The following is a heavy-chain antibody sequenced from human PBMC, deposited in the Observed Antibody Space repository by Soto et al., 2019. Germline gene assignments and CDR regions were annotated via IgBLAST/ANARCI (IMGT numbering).Heavy chain of an antibody. CDR1: GFTLSSYI. CDR2: ISSGSSYI. Sequence: DVQLVESGGGLVKPGGSLRLSCAASGFTLSSYIMTWVRQAPGKGLEWVSSISSGSSYIFYADSVKGRFTVSRDDAKNSFYLQMNSLRADDTAVYYCARGSTTTTFWGQGTLVTVSS. D-gene: IGHD4-17*01. CDR3: ARGSTTTTF. V-gene: IGHV3-21*01. J-gene: IGHJ4*02.